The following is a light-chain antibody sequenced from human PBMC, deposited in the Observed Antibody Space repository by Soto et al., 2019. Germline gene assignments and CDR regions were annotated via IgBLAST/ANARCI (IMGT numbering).Light chain of an antibody. Sequence: EIVLTQSPATLSVSPGERATLSCRASQSVGNNFAWYQQKPGQAPRLLIFGTSTRATGVPARFSGSGSGTEFTLTISSLHSEDFAVYYCQQYGDWPLTFGGGAKVEIE. CDR2: GTS. CDR3: QQYGDWPLT. J-gene: IGKJ4*01. V-gene: IGKV3-15*01. CDR1: QSVGNN.